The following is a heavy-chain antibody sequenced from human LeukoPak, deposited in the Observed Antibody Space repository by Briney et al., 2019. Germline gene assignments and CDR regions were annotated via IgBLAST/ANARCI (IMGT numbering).Heavy chain of an antibody. D-gene: IGHD2-8*01. CDR1: GGFIISGGHY. CDR3: ARDNDGGGSFDY. CDR2: IYYSGTT. Sequence: SETLSLTCTVSGGFIISGGHYWSWIRQHPGKGLEWIGYIYYSGTTYYNPSLKSRLTMSVDTSKNQFSLKLSSVTAADTAVYYCARDNDGGGSFDYWGQGTLVTVSS. J-gene: IGHJ4*02. V-gene: IGHV4-31*03.